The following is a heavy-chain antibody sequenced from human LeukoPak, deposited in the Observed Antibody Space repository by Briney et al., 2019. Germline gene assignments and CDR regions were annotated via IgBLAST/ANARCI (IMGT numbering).Heavy chain of an antibody. CDR3: AKGPVRGSYRYGYFDY. CDR2: ISWDGGST. CDR1: GFMFHDYS. Sequence: GGSLRLSCAASGFMFHDYSMHWVRQAPGKGLEWVSLISWDGGSTYYADSVKGRFTISRDNSKNSLYLQMNSLRAEDTALYYCAKGPVRGSYRYGYFDYWGQGTLVTVSS. J-gene: IGHJ4*02. D-gene: IGHD3-16*02. V-gene: IGHV3-43D*03.